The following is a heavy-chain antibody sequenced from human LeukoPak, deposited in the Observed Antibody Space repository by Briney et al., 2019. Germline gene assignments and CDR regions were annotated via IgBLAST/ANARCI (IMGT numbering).Heavy chain of an antibody. Sequence: GGTLRLSCAASGLTVSSNYMSWVRHAPAKGLEWVAVIYSGGSTYYADSVKGRFTISGDNSKNTLYLQMNSLRAEDTAAYYCARDRYGQVPYWFDPWGQGTLVTVSS. D-gene: IGHD5-18*01. V-gene: IGHV3-53*01. CDR2: IYSGGST. CDR3: ARDRYGQVPYWFDP. CDR1: GLTVSSNY. J-gene: IGHJ5*02.